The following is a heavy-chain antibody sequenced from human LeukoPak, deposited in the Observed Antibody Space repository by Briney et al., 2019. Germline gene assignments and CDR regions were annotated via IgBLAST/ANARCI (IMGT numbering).Heavy chain of an antibody. CDR2: IYYSGST. Sequence: SETLSLTCTVSGGSISSYYWSWIRQPPGKGLEWIGSIYYSGSTYYNPSLKSRVTISVDTSKNQFSLKLSSVTAADTAVYYCARQVGATTPSYYYYYGMDVWGQGTTVTVSS. D-gene: IGHD1-26*01. V-gene: IGHV4-39*01. CDR3: ARQVGATTPSYYYYYGMDV. CDR1: GGSISSYY. J-gene: IGHJ6*02.